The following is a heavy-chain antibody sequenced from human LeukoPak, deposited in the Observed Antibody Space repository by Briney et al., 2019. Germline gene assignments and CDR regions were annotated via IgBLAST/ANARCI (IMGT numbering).Heavy chain of an antibody. CDR2: IYPRDGST. V-gene: IGHV1-46*01. CDR1: GYTFPSNY. Sequence: ASVKVSCKASGYTFPSNYIHWVRQAPGQGLEWMGMIYPRDGSTSYAQKFQGRVTVTRDTSTSTVHMELSGLRSGDTAVYYCARDQEGFDYWGQGTLVTVSS. CDR3: ARDQEGFDY. J-gene: IGHJ4*02.